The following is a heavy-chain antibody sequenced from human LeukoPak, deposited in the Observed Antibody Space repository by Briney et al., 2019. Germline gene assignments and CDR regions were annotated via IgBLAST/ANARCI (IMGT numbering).Heavy chain of an antibody. Sequence: GGSLRLSCAAAGFTFSSYGMHWVRQAPGKGLEWVALISYDGRNKYYADSVKGRFAISRDSAKNTVHLEMNSLSSEDTPVYYCVKDPGYLDYWGQGTLVTVSS. V-gene: IGHV3-30*18. CDR1: GFTFSSYG. J-gene: IGHJ4*02. D-gene: IGHD2-15*01. CDR3: VKDPGYLDY. CDR2: ISYDGRNK.